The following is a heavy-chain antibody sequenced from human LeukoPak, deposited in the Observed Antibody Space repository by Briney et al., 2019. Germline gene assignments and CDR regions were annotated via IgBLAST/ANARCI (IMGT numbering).Heavy chain of an antibody. V-gene: IGHV3-23*01. CDR1: GFTFSSYA. Sequence: GGSLRLSCAASGFTFSSYAMSWVRQAPGKGLEWVSAISGSGGSTYYADSVKGRFTISRDNSKNTQYLQMNSLRAEDTAVYYCAKVEYSSNIPQHWGQGTLVTVSS. CDR2: ISGSGGST. J-gene: IGHJ1*01. CDR3: AKVEYSSNIPQH. D-gene: IGHD6-6*01.